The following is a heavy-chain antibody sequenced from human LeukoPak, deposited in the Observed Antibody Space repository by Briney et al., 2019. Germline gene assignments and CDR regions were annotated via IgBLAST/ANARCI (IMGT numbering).Heavy chain of an antibody. Sequence: SVKVSCKASGGTFSSYAISWVRQAPGQGLEWMGGIIPIFGTANYAQKFRGRVTITADKSTSTAYMELSSLRSEDTAVYYCARDSGADIVVVPAASDYWGQGTLVTVSS. J-gene: IGHJ4*02. CDR3: ARDSGADIVVVPAASDY. D-gene: IGHD2-2*01. CDR2: IIPIFGTA. CDR1: GGTFSSYA. V-gene: IGHV1-69*06.